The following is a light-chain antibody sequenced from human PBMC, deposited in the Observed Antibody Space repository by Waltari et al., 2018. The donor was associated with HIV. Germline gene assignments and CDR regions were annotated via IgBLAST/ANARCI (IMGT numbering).Light chain of an antibody. Sequence: QSALTQPASVSGSPGQSITISCTGTSSDVGGYNYVSWYQQHPGKAPKLMIYDVSTRPSWVSNRFSGSKSGNTASLTISGLQAEDEADYYCSSYTSSSTPLVVFGGGTKLTVL. CDR1: SSDVGGYNY. J-gene: IGLJ2*01. CDR2: DVS. V-gene: IGLV2-14*03. CDR3: SSYTSSSTPLVV.